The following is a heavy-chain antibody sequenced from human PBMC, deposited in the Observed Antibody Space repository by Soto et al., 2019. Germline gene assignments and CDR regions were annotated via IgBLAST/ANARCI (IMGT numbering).Heavy chain of an antibody. CDR1: GGSISSYY. D-gene: IGHD2-15*01. V-gene: IGHV4-59*01. Sequence: PSETLSLTCTVSGGSISSYYWSWIRQPPGKGLEWIGYIYYSGSTNYNPSLKSRVTISVDTSKNQFSLKLSSVTAADTAVYYCARDLYCSGGSCYSSWFDPWGQGTLVTVSS. CDR3: ARDLYCSGGSCYSSWFDP. J-gene: IGHJ5*02. CDR2: IYYSGST.